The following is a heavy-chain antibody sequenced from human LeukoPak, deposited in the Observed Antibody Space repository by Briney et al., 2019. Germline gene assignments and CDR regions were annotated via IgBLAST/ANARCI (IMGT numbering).Heavy chain of an antibody. D-gene: IGHD3-10*01. CDR2: MNPNSGNT. CDR3: ARAATMVQGVIRYYYSYGMDV. CDR1: GYTFTSYG. V-gene: IGHV1-8*01. J-gene: IGHJ6*02. Sequence: GASVKVFCTASGYTFTSYGINWVRQATGQGLEWMGWMNPNSGNTGYAQKYQGRVTMTRNTSISTAYMELSSLRSEDTAVYYCARAATMVQGVIRYYYSYGMDVWGQGTTVTVSS.